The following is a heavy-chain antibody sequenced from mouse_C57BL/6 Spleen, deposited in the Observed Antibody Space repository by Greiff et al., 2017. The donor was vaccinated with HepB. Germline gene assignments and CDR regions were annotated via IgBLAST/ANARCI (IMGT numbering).Heavy chain of an antibody. CDR1: GYTFTSYW. CDR2: IDPSDSYT. Sequence: VKLMESGAELVMPGASVKLSCKASGYTFTSYWMHWVKQRPGQGLEWIGEIDPSDSYTNYNQKFKGKSTLTVDKSSSTAYMQLSSLTSEDSAVYYCARLSSASGDYWGQGTSVTVSS. CDR3: ARLSSASGDY. V-gene: IGHV1-69*01. D-gene: IGHD6-2*01. J-gene: IGHJ4*01.